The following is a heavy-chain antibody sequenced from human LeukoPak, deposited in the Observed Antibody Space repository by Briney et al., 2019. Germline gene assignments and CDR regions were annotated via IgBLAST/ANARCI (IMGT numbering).Heavy chain of an antibody. J-gene: IGHJ4*02. V-gene: IGHV3-23*01. CDR3: AKDLDSSSWFNPSDY. CDR1: GFSFSNYA. D-gene: IGHD6-13*01. CDR2: ISGSGDST. Sequence: GGSLRLSCAASGFSFSNYAMSWVRQAPRKGLEWVSAISGSGDSTYYADSVKGRFTISRDNSKNTLYLQMNSLRAEDTAVYYCAKDLDSSSWFNPSDYWGQGTLVTVSS.